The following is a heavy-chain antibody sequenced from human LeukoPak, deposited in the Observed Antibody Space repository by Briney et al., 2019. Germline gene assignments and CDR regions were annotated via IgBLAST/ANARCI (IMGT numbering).Heavy chain of an antibody. J-gene: IGHJ6*03. CDR2: ISGSGGST. CDR3: AKQGSSWSYYYYYYMDV. D-gene: IGHD6-13*01. CDR1: GFTFSSYS. Sequence: GGSLRLSCAASGFTFSSYSMNWVRQAPGKGLEWVSAISGSGGSTYYADSVKGRFTISRDNSKNTLYLQMNSLRAEDTAVYYCAKQGSSWSYYYYYYMDVWGKGTTVTVSS. V-gene: IGHV3-23*01.